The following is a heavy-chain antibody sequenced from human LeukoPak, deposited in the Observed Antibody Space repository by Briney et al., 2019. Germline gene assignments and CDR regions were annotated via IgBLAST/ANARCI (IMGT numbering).Heavy chain of an antibody. Sequence: LLRLSCAASGFTFSSYGMHGVRQAPGKGLEWVAVIWYDGSNKYYADSVKGRFTISRDNSKNTLYLQMNSLRAEDTAVYYCAGYSSSLYGGFDPWGQGTLVTVSS. CDR2: IWYDGSNK. CDR3: AGYSSSLYGGFDP. J-gene: IGHJ5*02. D-gene: IGHD6-13*01. CDR1: GFTFSSYG. V-gene: IGHV3-33*01.